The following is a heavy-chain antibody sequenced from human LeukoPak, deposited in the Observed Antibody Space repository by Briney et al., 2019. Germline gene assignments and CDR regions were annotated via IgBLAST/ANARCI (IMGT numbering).Heavy chain of an antibody. J-gene: IGHJ3*02. CDR3: ARSVTMVRGVSRPATIYTRQNAFDI. V-gene: IGHV1-2*02. Sequence: ASVKVSCKASGYTFTGYYMHWVRQAPGQGLEWMGWINPNSGGTNYAQKFQGRVTMTRDTSISTAYMELSRLRSDDTAVYYCARSVTMVRGVSRPATIYTRQNAFDIWGQGTMVTVSS. D-gene: IGHD3-10*01. CDR1: GYTFTGYY. CDR2: INPNSGGT.